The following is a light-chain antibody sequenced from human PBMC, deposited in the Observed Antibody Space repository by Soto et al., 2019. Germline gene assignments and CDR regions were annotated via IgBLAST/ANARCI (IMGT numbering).Light chain of an antibody. V-gene: IGKV1-33*01. CDR2: DAS. J-gene: IGKJ4*01. Sequence: DVAMTQSPPSLSASVGDSVTITCQASQDITTLVTWYHQQPGKAPKLLIHDASSLHTGVPSRFTGRGSATEFTFTISGLQPEDVGTYYCQQYDDLPLTFGRGTKVEIK. CDR3: QQYDDLPLT. CDR1: QDITTL.